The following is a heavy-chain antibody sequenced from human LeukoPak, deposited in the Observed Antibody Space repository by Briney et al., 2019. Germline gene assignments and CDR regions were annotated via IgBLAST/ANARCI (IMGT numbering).Heavy chain of an antibody. J-gene: IGHJ5*02. CDR2: MYYSGST. D-gene: IGHD3-22*01. Sequence: SETLSLTCTVSGGSISSGDYYWSWIRQPPGKGLEWIAYMYYSGSTYYNPSLKSRVTMSADTSKNQLSLKLSSVTAADTAVYYCARPYYFDSRIDPWGQGILVTVSS. CDR3: ARPYYFDSRIDP. CDR1: GGSISSGDYY. V-gene: IGHV4-30-4*01.